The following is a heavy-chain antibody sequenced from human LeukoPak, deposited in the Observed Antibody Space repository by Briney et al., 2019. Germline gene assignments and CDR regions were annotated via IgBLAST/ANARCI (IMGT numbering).Heavy chain of an antibody. CDR3: ATTLNIATPGHL. Sequence: GGSLRLSCVGSGFTFSDYWMSWVRQAPGKGLEWVANIKSDESERFFLDSVKGRFTISGDNAKNSVYLQMSSLRAEDTGVYYCATTLNIATPGHLWGQGALVTVSS. CDR1: GFTFSDYW. J-gene: IGHJ4*02. CDR2: IKSDESER. D-gene: IGHD6-13*01. V-gene: IGHV3-7*01.